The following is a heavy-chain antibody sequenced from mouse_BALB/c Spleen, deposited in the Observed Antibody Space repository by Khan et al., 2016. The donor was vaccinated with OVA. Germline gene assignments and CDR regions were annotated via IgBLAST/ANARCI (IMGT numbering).Heavy chain of an antibody. V-gene: IGHV3-2*02. CDR1: GYSITSDYA. Sequence: EVQLQESGPGLVKPSQSLSLTRTVTGYSITSDYAWNWIRQFPGNKLEWMGYISYSGSTSYNPSLKSRISITRDTSKNQFFLQLNSVTTEDTATYYCARDGHYAMDYWGQGTSVTGSS. CDR3: ARDGHYAMDY. J-gene: IGHJ4*01. CDR2: ISYSGST. D-gene: IGHD2-3*01.